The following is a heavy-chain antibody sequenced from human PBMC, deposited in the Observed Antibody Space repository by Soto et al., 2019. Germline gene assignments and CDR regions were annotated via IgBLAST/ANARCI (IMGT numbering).Heavy chain of an antibody. CDR3: ARALYGDYGSDAFDI. V-gene: IGHV4-4*02. Sequence: QVQLQESGPGLVKPSGTLSLTCAVFSGSISSSNWWSWVRQPPGKGLEWIGEIYPGGSTTYNPSLRSRVTISIDESKNQFSLRLTSVTAADTAVYYCARALYGDYGSDAFDIWGQGTMVTVSS. CDR2: IYPGGST. CDR1: SGSISSSNW. J-gene: IGHJ3*02. D-gene: IGHD4-17*01.